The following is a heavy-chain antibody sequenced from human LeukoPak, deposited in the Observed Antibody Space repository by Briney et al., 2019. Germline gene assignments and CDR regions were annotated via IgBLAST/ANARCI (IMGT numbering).Heavy chain of an antibody. CDR1: GFTFSSYG. CDR3: ARDSAAYCSGGTCYPFDY. Sequence: GGSLRLSCAASGFTFSSYGMHWVRQVPGKGLEWVAFIQYDGSNKYYADSVKGRFTISRDNSKNTLYLQMNSLRAEDTAVYYCARDSAAYCSGGTCYPFDYWGQGTPVTVSS. CDR2: IQYDGSNK. D-gene: IGHD2-15*01. J-gene: IGHJ4*02. V-gene: IGHV3-30*02.